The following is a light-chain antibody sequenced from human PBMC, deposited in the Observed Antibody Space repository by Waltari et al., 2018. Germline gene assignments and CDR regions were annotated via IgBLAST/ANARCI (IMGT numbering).Light chain of an antibody. CDR1: QSISSW. CDR2: KAS. CDR3: QQYNSYSVT. J-gene: IGKJ1*01. V-gene: IGKV1-5*03. Sequence: DIQMTQSPSTLSASVGDSVTITCRASQSISSWLAWYQQKPGKAPKLLIYKASSLESGVPSRFSGSGSGTEFTLTISSLQPDDFATYYCQQYNSYSVTFGQGTKVEIK.